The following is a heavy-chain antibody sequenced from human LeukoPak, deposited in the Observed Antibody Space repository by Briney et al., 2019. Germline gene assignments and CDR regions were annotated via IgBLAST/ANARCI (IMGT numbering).Heavy chain of an antibody. CDR3: ARDRGGSGDFDY. CDR1: GYTFTGYY. J-gene: IGHJ4*02. V-gene: IGHV1-3*01. D-gene: IGHD3-10*01. CDR2: INPDNGNT. Sequence: ASVTVSCKASGYTFTGYYIHWVRQAPGQRLEWMGWINPDNGNTQYSQKFLGRVTITRDTSASTAYMELSSLRSEDTAVYYCARDRGGSGDFDYWGQGTLVTVSS.